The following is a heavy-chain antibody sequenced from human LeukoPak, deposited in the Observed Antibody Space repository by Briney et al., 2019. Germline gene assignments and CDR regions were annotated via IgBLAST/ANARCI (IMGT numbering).Heavy chain of an antibody. J-gene: IGHJ1*01. CDR3: ARDQGYSSSWYVDEYFQH. D-gene: IGHD6-13*01. CDR1: GGTFSSYA. V-gene: IGHV1-69*13. Sequence: VASVKVSCKASGGTFSSYAISWVRQAPGQGLEWMGGIIPIFGTANYAQKFQGRVTITADESTSTAYMELSSLRSEDTAVYYCARDQGYSSSWYVDEYFQHWGQGTLVTVSS. CDR2: IIPIFGTA.